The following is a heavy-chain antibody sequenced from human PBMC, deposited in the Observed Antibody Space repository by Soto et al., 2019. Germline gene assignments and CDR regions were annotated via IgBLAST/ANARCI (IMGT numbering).Heavy chain of an antibody. V-gene: IGHV4-59*01. CDR1: GDSISSYS. CDR2: IHYNGNT. Sequence: SETLSLTCTVSGDSISSYSWSWIRQPPGKGLEWIGNIHYNGNTKYSPSLKSRVTMSVDTSKNHFSLKLIPVTTADTAVYFCGREGNLGRWIHPLDSWGQGTLVTVS. CDR3: GREGNLGRWIHPLDS. J-gene: IGHJ4*02. D-gene: IGHD2-2*03.